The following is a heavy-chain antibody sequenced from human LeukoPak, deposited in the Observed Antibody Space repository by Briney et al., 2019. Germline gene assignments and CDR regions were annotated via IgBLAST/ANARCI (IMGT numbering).Heavy chain of an antibody. Sequence: ASVKVSCKASGCTFTSYYMHWVRQAPGQGLEWMGIINPSGGSTSYAQKFQGRVTITAHKSTSTAYMELSSLRSEDTAVYYCARSPGERYYYEGMDVWGQGTTVTVSS. V-gene: IGHV1-46*01. CDR1: GCTFTSYY. D-gene: IGHD7-27*01. CDR3: ARSPGERYYYEGMDV. J-gene: IGHJ6*02. CDR2: INPSGGST.